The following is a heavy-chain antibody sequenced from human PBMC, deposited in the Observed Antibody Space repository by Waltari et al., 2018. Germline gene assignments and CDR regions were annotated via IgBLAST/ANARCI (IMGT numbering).Heavy chain of an antibody. J-gene: IGHJ4*02. D-gene: IGHD2-15*01. V-gene: IGHV4-4*02. CDR1: GDSMTARDW. Sequence: QLQLQQSGPGLVKPSESLSLTCAVSGDSMTARDWGSWARQPPGKGLEWIGQIHRRGKTHYNPSLESRVTLSIDTSNKQFSLKVPSATAADTAVYYCARDRGRGLYLDSWGQGTLVTVSP. CDR3: ARDRGRGLYLDS. CDR2: IHRRGKT.